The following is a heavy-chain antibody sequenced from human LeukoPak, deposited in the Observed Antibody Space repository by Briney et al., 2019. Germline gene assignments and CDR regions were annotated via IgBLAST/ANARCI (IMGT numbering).Heavy chain of an antibody. Sequence: SETLSLTCAVYGGSFSGYYWSWIRQPPGKGLEWIGEINHSGSTNYNPSLKSRVTISVDTSKNQFSLKLSSVTAADTAVYYCARQGLLIRTNYFDYWGQGTLVTVSS. J-gene: IGHJ4*02. CDR1: GGSFSGYY. CDR3: ARQGLLIRTNYFDY. V-gene: IGHV4-34*01. CDR2: INHSGST. D-gene: IGHD2-15*01.